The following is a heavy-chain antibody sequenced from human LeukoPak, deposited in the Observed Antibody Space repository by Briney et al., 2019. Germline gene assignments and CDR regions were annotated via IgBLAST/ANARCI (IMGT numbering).Heavy chain of an antibody. D-gene: IGHD3-16*01. CDR3: ARGRNDYGWGSHANWFDP. CDR1: GGSISSGGYS. J-gene: IGHJ5*02. V-gene: IGHV4-30-2*01. CDR2: IYHSGST. Sequence: SETLSLTCAVSGGSISSGGYSWSWIRQPPGKGLEWIGYIYHSGSTYYNPSLKSRVTISVDRSKNQFSLKLSSVTAADTAVYYCARGRNDYGWGSHANWFDPWGQGTLVTVSS.